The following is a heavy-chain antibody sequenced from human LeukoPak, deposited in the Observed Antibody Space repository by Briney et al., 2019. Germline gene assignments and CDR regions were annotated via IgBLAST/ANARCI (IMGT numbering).Heavy chain of an antibody. Sequence: GGSLRLSCAASGFTFSSYAMSWVRQAPGKGLEWVSAISGSGGSTYYADSVKGRFTISRDNAKNSLYLQMNSLRAEDTAVYYCARLKYGSPQHWGQGTLVTVSS. D-gene: IGHD1-26*01. J-gene: IGHJ1*01. CDR2: ISGSGGST. V-gene: IGHV3-23*01. CDR1: GFTFSSYA. CDR3: ARLKYGSPQH.